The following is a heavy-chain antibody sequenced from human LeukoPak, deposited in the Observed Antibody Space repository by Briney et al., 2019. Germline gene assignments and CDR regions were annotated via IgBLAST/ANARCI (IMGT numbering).Heavy chain of an antibody. CDR3: ARDRGDDDSSGYYYDH. V-gene: IGHV6-1*01. CDR2: TYYRSKWYN. CDR1: GDCVSSNSAA. J-gene: IGHJ4*02. D-gene: IGHD3-22*01. Sequence: SRTLSLTCAISGDCVSSNSAAWNWIRQSPSRGLEWLGRTYYRSKWYNDYAVSVKSRITINPDTSKNQFSLQLNSVTPEDTAVYYCARDRGDDDSSGYYYDHWGQGTLATVSS.